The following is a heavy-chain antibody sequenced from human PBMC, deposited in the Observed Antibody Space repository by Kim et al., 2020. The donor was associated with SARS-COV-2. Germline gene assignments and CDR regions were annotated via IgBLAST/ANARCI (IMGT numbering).Heavy chain of an antibody. Sequence: GGSLRLSCAASGFTFSSYAMSWVRQAPGKGLEWVSAISSSGISTYYADSVKGRFTISRDNSKNTLYLQMNSLRAEDTAVYYCAKDRITMIVVVIEYFQHWGQGTLVTVSS. J-gene: IGHJ1*01. D-gene: IGHD3-22*01. V-gene: IGHV3-23*01. CDR1: GFTFSSYA. CDR2: ISSSGIST. CDR3: AKDRITMIVVVIEYFQH.